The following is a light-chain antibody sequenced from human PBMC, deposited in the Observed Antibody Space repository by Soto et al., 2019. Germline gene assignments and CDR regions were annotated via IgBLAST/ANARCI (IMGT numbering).Light chain of an antibody. J-gene: IGLJ2*01. Sequence: HSVLTQPPSASGTPGQRVTISCSGSSSNIGSNTVNWYQQLPGTAPKLLIYSNNQRPSGVPDRFSGSKSGASASLAISGLQSEDEADYYCAAWDDSLNGLFGGGTKVTVL. CDR1: SSNIGSNT. CDR3: AAWDDSLNGL. V-gene: IGLV1-44*01. CDR2: SNN.